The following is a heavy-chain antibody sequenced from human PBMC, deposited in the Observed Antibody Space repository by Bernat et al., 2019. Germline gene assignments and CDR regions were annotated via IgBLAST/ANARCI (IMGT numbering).Heavy chain of an antibody. CDR3: TADPETPWLATPYFDY. Sequence: EVQLVESGGGLVKPGGSLRLSCAASGFTFSNAWMSWVRQAPGKGLEWVGRITSKTDGGTTDYAAPVKGRFTISRDDSKNTLYLQMNSLKTEDTAVYYCTADPETPWLATPYFDYWGQGTLVTVSS. V-gene: IGHV3-15*01. D-gene: IGHD6-19*01. CDR1: GFTFSNAW. CDR2: ITSKTDGGTT. J-gene: IGHJ4*02.